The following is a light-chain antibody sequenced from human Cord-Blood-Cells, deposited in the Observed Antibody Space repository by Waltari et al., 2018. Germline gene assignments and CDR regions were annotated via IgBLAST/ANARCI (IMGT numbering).Light chain of an antibody. V-gene: IGLV2-14*03. CDR3: SSYTSSSTWV. CDR2: EVI. J-gene: IGLJ3*02. Sequence: QSALTQPASVSGSPGQSITISCTGTSSDVGGYNYVSWYQKHPGKAPKPMIFEVINRPSGFSNRFSGSKSGNTASLTISGLQAEDEADYYCSSYTSSSTWVFGGGTKLTVL. CDR1: SSDVGGYNY.